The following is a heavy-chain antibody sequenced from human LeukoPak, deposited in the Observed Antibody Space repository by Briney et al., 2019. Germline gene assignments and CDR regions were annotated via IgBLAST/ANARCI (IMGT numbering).Heavy chain of an antibody. D-gene: IGHD3-16*02. CDR3: ARGLAPPGVINLNWFDS. V-gene: IGHV1-69*13. CDR2: IIPMYGTT. J-gene: IGHJ5*01. Sequence: SVDVSCKASGGTFSSYAISWVRQAPGQGLEWMGGIIPMYGTTNYAQKFQGRVTIIADESTSTAYMELSSLTSEDTAVYYCARGLAPPGVINLNWFDSWGQGTLVTVSS. CDR1: GGTFSSYA.